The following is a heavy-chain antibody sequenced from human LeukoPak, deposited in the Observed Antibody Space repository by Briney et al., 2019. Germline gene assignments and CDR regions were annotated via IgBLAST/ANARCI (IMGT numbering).Heavy chain of an antibody. CDR2: IWYDGSNR. CDR3: ARGTHSIDY. CDR1: GFTFSSYG. D-gene: IGHD6-13*01. V-gene: IGHV3-33*01. J-gene: IGHJ4*02. Sequence: GGSLRLSCAASGFTFSSYGMHWVRQAPGKGLEWVAVIWYDGSNRYYADSVKGRFTISRDNSKNTPYLQMNSLRAEDTAVYYCARGTHSIDYWGQGTLVTVSS.